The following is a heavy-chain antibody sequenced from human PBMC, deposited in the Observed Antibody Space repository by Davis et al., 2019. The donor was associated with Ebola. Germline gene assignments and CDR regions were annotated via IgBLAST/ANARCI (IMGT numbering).Heavy chain of an antibody. CDR1: GYTFTSYG. CDR2: ISAYNGNT. CDR3: ARDGEIVVVVAATLSYYYGMDV. D-gene: IGHD2-15*01. V-gene: IGHV1-18*01. J-gene: IGHJ6*04. Sequence: AASVKVSCKASGYTFTSYGISWVRQAPGQGLEWMGWISAYNGNTNYAQKLQGRVTMTTDTSTSTAYMELRSLRSDDTAVYYCARDGEIVVVVAATLSYYYGMDVWGKGTTVTVSS.